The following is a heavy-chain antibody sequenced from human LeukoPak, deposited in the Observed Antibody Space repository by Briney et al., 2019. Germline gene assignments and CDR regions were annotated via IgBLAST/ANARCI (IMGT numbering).Heavy chain of an antibody. V-gene: IGHV1-2*02. CDR1: GYTFSGFY. Sequence: ASVKVSCKASGYTFSGFYIHWVRQAPGQGLEWMGWINPNSGGTNYAQKFQGRVTMTRDTSISTVYMEMSRLRYDDTAVYYCARPYFQWELRYWGPGTLVTVSS. CDR3: ARPYFQWELRY. CDR2: INPNSGGT. J-gene: IGHJ4*02. D-gene: IGHD1-26*01.